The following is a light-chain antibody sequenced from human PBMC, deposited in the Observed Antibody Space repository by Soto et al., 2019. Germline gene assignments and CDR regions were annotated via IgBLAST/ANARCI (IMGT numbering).Light chain of an antibody. CDR1: QSVSSSY. J-gene: IGKJ1*01. Sequence: EIVLTQSPGTLSLSPGERATLSCRASQSVSSSYLAWYQQKPGQAPRLLIYGASSRATGIPDRFSGGGSGTDFSLTISSLEPEDFAVYYCQHLRTFGQGTKVDFK. V-gene: IGKV3-20*01. CDR2: GAS. CDR3: QHLRT.